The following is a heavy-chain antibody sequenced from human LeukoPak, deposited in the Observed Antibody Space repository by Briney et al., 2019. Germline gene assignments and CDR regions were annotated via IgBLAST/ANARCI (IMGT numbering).Heavy chain of an antibody. D-gene: IGHD3-22*01. CDR1: EFTFSSYT. J-gene: IGHJ2*01. CDR2: ITSRSSYI. CDR3: AKDGYYDSSAYYYVRYFDL. V-gene: IGHV3-21*04. Sequence: GGSLRLSCAASEFTFSSYTMNWVRQAPGKGLEWVSSITSRSSYIYYVDSVKGRFTISRDNAKNTLYLQMNSLRAEDTAVYYCAKDGYYDSSAYYYVRYFDLWGRGTLVTVSS.